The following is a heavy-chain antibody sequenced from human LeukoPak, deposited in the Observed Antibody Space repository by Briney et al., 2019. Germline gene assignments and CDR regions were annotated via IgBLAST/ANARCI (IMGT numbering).Heavy chain of an antibody. CDR2: IFYSGST. CDR1: GDSIGNSTYY. Sequence: SETLSLTFTVSGDSIGNSTYYWAWVRQPPGKGLEWLGSIFYSGSTYYNPSLKSRVTISVDTSKNQFSLNLHSVTAADTATYYCARRGITYISSFFAYWGQGTLVTVSS. V-gene: IGHV4-39*01. D-gene: IGHD5-24*01. J-gene: IGHJ4*02. CDR3: ARRGITYISSFFAY.